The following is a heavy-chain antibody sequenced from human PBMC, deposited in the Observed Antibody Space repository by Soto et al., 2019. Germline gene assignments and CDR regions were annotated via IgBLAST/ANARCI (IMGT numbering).Heavy chain of an antibody. Sequence: GGSLRLSCAASGFTFSSYAMNWVRQAPGKGLKWVSGISGSGGRTYYADSVKGRFTISRDNSKNTLYLQMNSLRAENTAVYYCAKDEGDYYSNYPDYWGQGSPVTVSS. CDR1: GFTFSSYA. V-gene: IGHV3-23*01. J-gene: IGHJ4*02. CDR2: ISGSGGRT. CDR3: AKDEGDYYSNYPDY. D-gene: IGHD4-4*01.